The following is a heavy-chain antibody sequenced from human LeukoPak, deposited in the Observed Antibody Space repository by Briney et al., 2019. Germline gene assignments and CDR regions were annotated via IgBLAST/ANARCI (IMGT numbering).Heavy chain of an antibody. D-gene: IGHD2-21*01. CDR3: ARGLVVARHDAFDI. V-gene: IGHV4-34*01. J-gene: IGHJ3*02. CDR1: GGSFSGYY. Sequence: PSETLSLTCAVYGGSFSGYYWSWIRQPPGKGLEWIGEISHSGSTNYNPSLKSRVTISVDTSKNQFSLKLSSVTAADTAVYYCARGLVVARHDAFDIWGQGTMVTVSS. CDR2: ISHSGST.